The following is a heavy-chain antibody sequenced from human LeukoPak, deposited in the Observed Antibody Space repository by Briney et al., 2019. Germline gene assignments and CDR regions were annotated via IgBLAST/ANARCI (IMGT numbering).Heavy chain of an antibody. CDR3: AREFLIAAAGKAFDP. J-gene: IGHJ5*02. D-gene: IGHD6-13*01. CDR2: IYYSGST. Sequence: SETLSLTCTVSGGSISSYYWSWIRQPPGKGLEWIGYIYYSGSTNYNPSLKSRVTISVDTSKNQFSLKLSSVTAADTAVYYCAREFLIAAAGKAFDPWGQGTLVTVSS. CDR1: GGSISSYY. V-gene: IGHV4-59*01.